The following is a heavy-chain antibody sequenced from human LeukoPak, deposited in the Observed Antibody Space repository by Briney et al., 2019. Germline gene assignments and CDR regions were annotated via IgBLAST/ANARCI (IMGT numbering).Heavy chain of an antibody. Sequence: PLETLSLTCTVSGGSISSGGYYWSWIRQPPGKGLEWIGYIYHSGSTYYNPSLKSRVTISVDTSKNQFSLKLNSMTAADTAVYYCAREGRYTFDPWGQGTLVTVSS. J-gene: IGHJ5*02. CDR1: GGSISSGGYY. V-gene: IGHV4-61*08. D-gene: IGHD3-10*01. CDR2: IYHSGST. CDR3: AREGRYTFDP.